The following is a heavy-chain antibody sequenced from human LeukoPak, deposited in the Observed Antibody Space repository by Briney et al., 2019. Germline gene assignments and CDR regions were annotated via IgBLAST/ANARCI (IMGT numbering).Heavy chain of an antibody. V-gene: IGHV3-21*01. J-gene: IGHJ4*02. CDR1: GFTFSSYS. CDR3: ARDRWAVTTSHPIDY. Sequence: GGSLRLSCAASGFTFSSYSMNWVRQAPGKGLEWVSSISSSSSYIYYADSVKGRFTISRDNAKNSLYLQMNSLRAEDTAVYYCARDRWAVTTSHPIDYWGQGTLVTVSS. CDR2: ISSSSSYI. D-gene: IGHD4-17*01.